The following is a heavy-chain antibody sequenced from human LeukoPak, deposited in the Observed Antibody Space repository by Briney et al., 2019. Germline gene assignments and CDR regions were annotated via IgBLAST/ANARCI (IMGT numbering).Heavy chain of an antibody. CDR3: ARDVERFAYHGMRI. J-gene: IGHJ6*02. CDR1: GFTFSDYY. V-gene: IGHV3-11*01. D-gene: IGHD3-10*01. CDR2: ISLTGATI. Sequence: GGSLRLSCAASGFTFSDYYMSWIRQAPGKGLEWVSYISLTGATIHYADSVQGRFNISRDNVNNSLYLQMNSLRAEDTAVYYCARDVERFAYHGMRIWGQGTTVSVSS.